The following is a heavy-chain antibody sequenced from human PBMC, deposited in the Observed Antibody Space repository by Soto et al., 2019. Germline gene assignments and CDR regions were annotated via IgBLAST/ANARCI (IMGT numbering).Heavy chain of an antibody. Sequence: PGGSLRLSCAASGFTFSSYAMSWVRPAPGKGLEWVSAISGSGGSTYYADSVKGRFTISRDNSKNTLYLQMNSLRAEDTAVYYCAKANCSGGSCYMGGFDYWGQGTLVTVSS. J-gene: IGHJ4*02. V-gene: IGHV3-23*01. D-gene: IGHD2-15*01. CDR2: ISGSGGST. CDR1: GFTFSSYA. CDR3: AKANCSGGSCYMGGFDY.